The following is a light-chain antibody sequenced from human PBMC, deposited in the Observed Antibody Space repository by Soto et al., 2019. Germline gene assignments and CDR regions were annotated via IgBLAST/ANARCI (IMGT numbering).Light chain of an antibody. V-gene: IGKV1-5*03. CDR3: LQDYNYPWT. J-gene: IGKJ1*01. CDR1: QSISSW. CDR2: KAS. Sequence: DIQMTQSASTVSASVGDRVTITVLASQSISSWLAWYQQKPGKAPKLLIYKASSLESGVPSRFSGSGSGTEFTLTISSLQPEDFATYYCLQDYNYPWTFGQGTKVDIK.